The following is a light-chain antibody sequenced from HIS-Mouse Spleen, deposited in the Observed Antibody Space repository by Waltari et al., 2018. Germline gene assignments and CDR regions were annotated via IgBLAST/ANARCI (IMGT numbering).Light chain of an antibody. CDR1: SSDVGGYNY. V-gene: IGLV2-8*01. CDR3: SSYAGSNNLV. J-gene: IGLJ3*02. Sequence: QSALTQPPSASGSPGQSVTISCTGTSSDVGGYNYVSWYQQPPGKAPQPMIYEVSKRPSGVPARFSGSKSGNKASLTVSGLQAEDEADYYCSSYAGSNNLVFGGGTKLTVL. CDR2: EVS.